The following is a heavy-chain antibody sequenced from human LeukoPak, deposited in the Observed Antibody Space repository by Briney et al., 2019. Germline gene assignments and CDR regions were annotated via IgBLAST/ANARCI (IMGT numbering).Heavy chain of an antibody. V-gene: IGHV3-20*04. CDR3: ARAETYYYDSSGHHRPDEYDY. D-gene: IGHD3-22*01. Sequence: GGSLRLSCAATGFTLDDYGMSWVRQAPGKGLEWVSGINWNGGSTGYTDSLKGRFTISRDNAKNSLYLQMNSLRAEDTAVYYCARAETYYYDSSGHHRPDEYDYWGQGTLVTVSS. CDR2: INWNGGST. J-gene: IGHJ4*02. CDR1: GFTLDDYG.